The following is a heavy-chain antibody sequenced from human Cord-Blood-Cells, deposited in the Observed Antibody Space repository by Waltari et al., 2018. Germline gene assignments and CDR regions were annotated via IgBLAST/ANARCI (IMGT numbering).Heavy chain of an antibody. J-gene: IGHJ4*02. V-gene: IGHV3-30*04. CDR3: ARDGDGYFDY. D-gene: IGHD7-27*01. Sequence: QVQLVESGGGVVQPGRSLRLSCAASGFTFSSYAMHWVRQAPGKGREWVAVISYDGSTKYYADSVKGRFTISRDNSKNTLYLQMNSLRAEDTAVYYCARDGDGYFDYWGQGTLVTVSS. CDR1: GFTFSSYA. CDR2: ISYDGSTK.